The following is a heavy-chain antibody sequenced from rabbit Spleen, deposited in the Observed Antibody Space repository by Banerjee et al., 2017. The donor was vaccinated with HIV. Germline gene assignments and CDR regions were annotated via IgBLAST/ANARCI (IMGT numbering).Heavy chain of an antibody. J-gene: IGHJ4*01. CDR1: GFDFTSTYY. Sequence: QSLEESGGDLVKPGASLTLTCKASGFDFTSTYYMCWVRQAPGKGLELIACIDTSSTNTAYATWAKGRFTISKTSSTTVTLQMTSLTAADTATYFCARGEHFSVGFSAFAIYLDLWGPGTLVTV. D-gene: IGHD6-1*01. V-gene: IGHV1S40*01. CDR2: IDTSSTNT. CDR3: ARGEHFSVGFSAFAIYLDL.